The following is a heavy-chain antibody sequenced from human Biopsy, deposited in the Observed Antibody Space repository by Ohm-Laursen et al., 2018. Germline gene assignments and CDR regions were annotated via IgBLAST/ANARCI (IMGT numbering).Heavy chain of an antibody. V-gene: IGHV3-7*01. Sequence: GSLRLSCAASGFTFSSYWMSWVRQAPGKGLEWVANIKQDGSEKDYVDSVKGRFTISRDNAKNSLYLQRNSLRAEDTAVYYCTRLAYYYYYGMDVWGQGTTVTVSS. CDR2: IKQDGSEK. D-gene: IGHD2-21*01. CDR3: TRLAYYYYYGMDV. CDR1: GFTFSSYW. J-gene: IGHJ6*02.